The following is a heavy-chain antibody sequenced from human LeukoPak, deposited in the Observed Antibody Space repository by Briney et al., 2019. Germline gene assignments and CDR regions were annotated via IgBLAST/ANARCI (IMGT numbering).Heavy chain of an antibody. CDR1: GYTFTSYY. V-gene: IGHV1-46*01. CDR3: ARSYSSGYFDY. CDR2: INPNGGST. Sequence: ASVKVSCKASGYTFTSYYMHWVRQAPGQGLEWMGIINPNGGSTNYAQKFQGRVTITADKSTSTAYMELSSLRSEDTAVYYCARSYSSGYFDYWGQGTLATVSS. D-gene: IGHD6-19*01. J-gene: IGHJ4*02.